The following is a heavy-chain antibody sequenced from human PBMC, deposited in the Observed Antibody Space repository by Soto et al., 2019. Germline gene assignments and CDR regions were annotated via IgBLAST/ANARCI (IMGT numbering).Heavy chain of an antibody. V-gene: IGHV3-33*01. J-gene: IGHJ5*02. CDR1: GFTFSSYG. CDR2: IWYDGSNK. D-gene: IGHD3-10*01. Sequence: QVQLVESGGGVVQPGRSLRLSCAASGFTFSSYGMHWVRQAPGKGLEWVAVIWYDGSNKYYADSVKGRFTISRDNSKKTLYLQMNSPGAEDTAVYYCARAPYYYGSGSYRNWFDPWGQGTLVTASS. CDR3: ARAPYYYGSGSYRNWFDP.